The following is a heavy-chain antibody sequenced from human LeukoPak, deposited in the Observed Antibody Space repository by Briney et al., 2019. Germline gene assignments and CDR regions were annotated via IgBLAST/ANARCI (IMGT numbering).Heavy chain of an antibody. Sequence: KSSETLSLTCTVSGGSISSYYWSWIRQPPGKGLEWIGYIYYSGSTNYNPSLKSRVTISVDTSKNQFSLILTSVTAADTAVYFCASSSRLVVHPYNCYAMDVWGQGTTVTVSS. J-gene: IGHJ6*02. CDR3: ASSSRLVVHPYNCYAMDV. CDR1: GGSISSYY. D-gene: IGHD6-19*01. V-gene: IGHV4-59*12. CDR2: IYYSGST.